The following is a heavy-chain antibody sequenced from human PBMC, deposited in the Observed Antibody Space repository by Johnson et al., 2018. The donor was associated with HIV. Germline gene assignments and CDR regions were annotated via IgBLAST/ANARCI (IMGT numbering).Heavy chain of an antibody. CDR2: ISFDGSNR. Sequence: QVHLVESGGGVVQPGRSLRLSCAASGFTFSSYAMHWVRQAPGKGLEWVAVISFDGSNRNYADSVKGRFTISRDNSKNTLYLQMNSLRAEDTAVYYCAKQLYDLNYDFWSGYSGDAFDIWGQGTLVTVSS. D-gene: IGHD3-3*01. CDR1: GFTFSSYA. J-gene: IGHJ3*02. CDR3: AKQLYDLNYDFWSGYSGDAFDI. V-gene: IGHV3-30*04.